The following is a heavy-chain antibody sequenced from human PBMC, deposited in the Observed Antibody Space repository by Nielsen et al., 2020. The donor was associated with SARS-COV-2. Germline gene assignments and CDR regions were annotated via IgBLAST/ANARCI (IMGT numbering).Heavy chain of an antibody. J-gene: IGHJ6*02. D-gene: IGHD3-10*01. Sequence: GGSLRLSCAASGVTVSYNYMSWVRQAPGKGLEWVSVFYTGGGTKYADSVRGRFTLSRDNSENTFYLQMNSLRPDDTAVYYCARASYYGSGIGTAWGQGTTVTVSS. CDR3: ARASYYGSGIGTA. CDR2: FYTGGGT. CDR1: GVTVSYNY. V-gene: IGHV3-53*05.